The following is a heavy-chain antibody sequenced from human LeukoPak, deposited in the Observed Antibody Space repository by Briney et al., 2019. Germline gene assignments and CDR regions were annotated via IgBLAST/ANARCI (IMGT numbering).Heavy chain of an antibody. J-gene: IGHJ3*02. CDR1: GFTFSSYA. Sequence: GESLKISCAASGFTFSSYAMSWVRQAPGKGLEWVSAISGSGGSTYYADSVKGRFTISRDNSKNTLYLQMNSLRAEDTAVYYCAKDYCSGGSCYSDAFDIWGQGTMVTVSS. CDR2: ISGSGGST. D-gene: IGHD2-15*01. CDR3: AKDYCSGGSCYSDAFDI. V-gene: IGHV3-23*01.